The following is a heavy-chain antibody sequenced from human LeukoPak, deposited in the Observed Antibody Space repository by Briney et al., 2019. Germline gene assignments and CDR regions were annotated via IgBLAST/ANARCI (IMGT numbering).Heavy chain of an antibody. CDR1: GYTFTHYY. J-gene: IGHJ6*02. CDR3: ARDTRTMTAVTRGQHYYYGLDV. CDR2: INPSDGGT. Sequence: GASVKVSCKASGYTFTHYYLHWVRQAPRHGLEWMAIINPSDGGTYYEQKLQGRVTVTRDTSTSTVYMELSSLRSEDTAVYYCARDTRTMTAVTRGQHYYYGLDVWGQGTTVTVSS. D-gene: IGHD4-17*01. V-gene: IGHV1-46*01.